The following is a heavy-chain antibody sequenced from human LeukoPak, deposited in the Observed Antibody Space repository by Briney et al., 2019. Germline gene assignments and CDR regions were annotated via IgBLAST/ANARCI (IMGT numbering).Heavy chain of an antibody. CDR1: GFTFSNYA. J-gene: IGHJ4*02. V-gene: IGHV3-23*01. Sequence: GGSLRLSCAASGFTFSNYAMSWVRQAPGKGLEWVSGVSVSGAHYADSVKGRFTVSRDSSKETLYLQLNSPRPEDTAVYYCAKDSNSVIMWFENWGQGTLVTVSS. CDR3: AKDSNSVIMWFEN. D-gene: IGHD3-10*01. CDR2: VSVSGA.